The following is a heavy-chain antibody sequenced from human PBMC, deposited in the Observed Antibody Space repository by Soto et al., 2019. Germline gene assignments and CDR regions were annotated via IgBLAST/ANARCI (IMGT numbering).Heavy chain of an antibody. D-gene: IGHD1-26*01. CDR2: IDPSDSYT. J-gene: IGHJ6*02. CDR1: GYSFTSYW. Sequence: GESLKISCKGSGYSFTSYWISWVRQMPGKGLEWLGRIDPSDSYTNYSPSFQGHVTISADKSISTAYLQWSSLKASDTAMYYCSSGLVGATSPLYYYYGMDVWGQGTTVTVSS. CDR3: SSGLVGATSPLYYYYGMDV. V-gene: IGHV5-10-1*01.